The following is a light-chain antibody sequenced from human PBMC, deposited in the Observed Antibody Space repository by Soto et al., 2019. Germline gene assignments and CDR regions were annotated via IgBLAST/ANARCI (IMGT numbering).Light chain of an antibody. CDR3: SSNTSSSTRV. V-gene: IGLV2-14*01. Sequence: QSVLTQPASVSGSPGQSITISCSGTSSDVGGYNFVSWYQQHPGKAPKLIIYEVRNRPSGVSNRFSGSKSGNTASLTISGLQAEDEADYYCSSNTSSSTRVFGGGTKLTVL. CDR1: SSDVGGYNF. CDR2: EVR. J-gene: IGLJ3*02.